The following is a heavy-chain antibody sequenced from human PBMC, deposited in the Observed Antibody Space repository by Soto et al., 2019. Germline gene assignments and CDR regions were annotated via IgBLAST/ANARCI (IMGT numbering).Heavy chain of an antibody. CDR1: GGTFSSYT. Sequence: ASVKVSCKASGGTFSSYTISWVRQAPGQGLEWMGRIIPILGIANYAQKFQGRVTITADKSTSTAYMELSSLRSEDTAVYYCARDSNVAAAGRGSGDYWGQGTLVTVSS. CDR3: ARDSNVAAAGRGSGDY. CDR2: IIPILGIA. J-gene: IGHJ4*02. D-gene: IGHD6-13*01. V-gene: IGHV1-69*04.